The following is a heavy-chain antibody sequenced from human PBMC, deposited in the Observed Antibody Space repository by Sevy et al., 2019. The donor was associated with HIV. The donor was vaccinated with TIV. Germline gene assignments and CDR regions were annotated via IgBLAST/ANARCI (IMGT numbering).Heavy chain of an antibody. Sequence: QLGGSLRLSCAASGFTFSGNWMSWVRQAPGKGLEWVADIKEDGSEKYYVDSVKGRFTISRDNAKKSLYLQMNNLRAEDSVVYYCARDAGYCSSTRCYRWDYFGYWGQGTLVSDSS. CDR2: IKEDGSEK. J-gene: IGHJ4*02. CDR3: ARDAGYCSSTRCYRWDYFGY. V-gene: IGHV3-7*01. D-gene: IGHD2-2*01. CDR1: GFTFSGNW.